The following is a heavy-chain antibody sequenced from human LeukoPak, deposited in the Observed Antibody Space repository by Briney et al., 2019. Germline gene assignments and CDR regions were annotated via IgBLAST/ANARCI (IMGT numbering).Heavy chain of an antibody. CDR1: GGSFSGYY. CDR3: ARDLPEYGDGAFDI. D-gene: IGHD4-17*01. V-gene: IGHV4-34*01. J-gene: IGHJ3*02. CDR2: VNHSGST. Sequence: DPSETLSLTCAVYGGSFSGYYWTWIRQPPGKGLEWIGEVNHSGSTYYNPSLKSRVTISVDTSKNQFSLKLSSVTAADTAVYYCARDLPEYGDGAFDIWGQGTMVTVSS.